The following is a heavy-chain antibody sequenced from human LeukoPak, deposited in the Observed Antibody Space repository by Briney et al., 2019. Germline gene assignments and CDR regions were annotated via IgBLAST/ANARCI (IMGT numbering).Heavy chain of an antibody. V-gene: IGHV4-61*02. CDR1: GGSISNLDYY. D-gene: IGHD2-2*01. Sequence: SQTLSLTCTVSGGSISNLDYYWTWIRQPAGKRLEWIGRIYTSGGTNYNPSLKSRVTMSVDKSKNQISLNLASLTAADTALYYCAGRGSSSGAFDVWGPGTFVTVSS. CDR2: IYTSGGT. CDR3: AGRGSSSGAFDV. J-gene: IGHJ3*01.